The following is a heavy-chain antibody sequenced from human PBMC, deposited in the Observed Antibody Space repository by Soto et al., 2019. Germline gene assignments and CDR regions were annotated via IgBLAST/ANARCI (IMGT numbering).Heavy chain of an antibody. J-gene: IGHJ4*02. Sequence: PGGSLRLSCAASGFTFSSYAMSWVRQAPGKGLEWVSAISGSGGSTYYADSVKGRFTISRDNSKNTLYLQMNSLRAEDTAVYYCAKVAYCGGDCYPYYFDYWGQGTLVTVSS. CDR1: GFTFSSYA. V-gene: IGHV3-23*01. CDR2: ISGSGGST. D-gene: IGHD2-21*02. CDR3: AKVAYCGGDCYPYYFDY.